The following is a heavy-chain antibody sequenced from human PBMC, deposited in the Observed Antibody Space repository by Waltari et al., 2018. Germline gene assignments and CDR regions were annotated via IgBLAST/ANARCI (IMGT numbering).Heavy chain of an antibody. CDR1: GYSISSGYY. CDR3: ARRRRGYSGYDTYDFDY. D-gene: IGHD5-12*01. J-gene: IGHJ4*02. CDR2: IYHSGIT. Sequence: QVQLQESRPGLVKPSETLYLPCAAPGYSISSGYYWGWIRHPPGKGLEWIGSIYHSGITYYNPSLKSRVTISVDTSKNQFSLKLSSVTAADTAVYYCARRRRGYSGYDTYDFDYWGQGTLVTVSS. V-gene: IGHV4-38-2*01.